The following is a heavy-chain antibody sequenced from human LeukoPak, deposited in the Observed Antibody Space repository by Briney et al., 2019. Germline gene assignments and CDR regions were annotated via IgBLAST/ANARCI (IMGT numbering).Heavy chain of an antibody. CDR1: VFTFSGYW. D-gene: IGHD6-13*01. CDR3: ARESTAGYNSSWYGFRN. CDR2: INQDGSEK. V-gene: IGHV3-7*01. J-gene: IGHJ1*01. Sequence: GGSLRLSCAASVFTFSGYWMSWVRQAPGKGLEWVANINQDGSEKYYVDSVKGRFTISRDNAKNSLFLQMGSLRVEDTAVYYCARESTAGYNSSWYGFRNWGQGTLVSVSS.